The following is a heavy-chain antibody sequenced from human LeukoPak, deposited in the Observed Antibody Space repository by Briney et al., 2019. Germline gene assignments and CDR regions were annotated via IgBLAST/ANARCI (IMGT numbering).Heavy chain of an antibody. J-gene: IGHJ4*02. CDR1: GGSFSDYY. Sequence: PSETLSLTCTVSGGSFSDYYWSWTRQPPGKGLEWIGEIYHSGSTNYNPSLKSRVTISVDKSKNQFSLKLSSVTAADTAVYYCARDTAPLQNFDYWGQGTLVTVSS. V-gene: IGHV4-34*01. D-gene: IGHD2-2*02. CDR3: ARDTAPLQNFDY. CDR2: IYHSGST.